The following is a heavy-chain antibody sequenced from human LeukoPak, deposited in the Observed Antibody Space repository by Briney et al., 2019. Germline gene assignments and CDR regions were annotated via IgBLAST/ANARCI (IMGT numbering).Heavy chain of an antibody. J-gene: IGHJ4*02. D-gene: IGHD4-23*01. V-gene: IGHV3-30*02. CDR3: AREFGHGRWYFDY. Sequence: GGSLRLSCAASGFTLSSYGMHWVRQAPGKGLEWVAFIRYDGSNKYYADSVRGRFTISRDNSENTLYLQMNNLRTGDTAVYYCAREFGHGRWYFDYWGQGTLVTVSS. CDR1: GFTLSSYG. CDR2: IRYDGSNK.